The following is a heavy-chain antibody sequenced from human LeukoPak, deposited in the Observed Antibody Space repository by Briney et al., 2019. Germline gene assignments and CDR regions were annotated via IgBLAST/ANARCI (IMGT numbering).Heavy chain of an antibody. D-gene: IGHD3-3*02. Sequence: PGRSLRLSCAASGFTFNNYAMHWVRQAPGKGLEWVAVISYDGSNKYYADSVKGRFTISRDNSKNTLFLQMNSLRPDGTSMYYCVTDLHGINWYVHWGQGTLVTVSS. CDR3: VTDLHGINWYVH. J-gene: IGHJ5*02. CDR2: ISYDGSNK. V-gene: IGHV3-30*04. CDR1: GFTFNNYA.